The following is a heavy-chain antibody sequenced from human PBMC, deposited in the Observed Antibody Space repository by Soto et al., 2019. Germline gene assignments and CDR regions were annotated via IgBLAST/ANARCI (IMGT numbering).Heavy chain of an antibody. V-gene: IGHV1-8*01. CDR3: ARWVGSARVYGLDV. CDR2: MNSDSGNS. D-gene: IGHD6-19*01. Sequence: QVQLVQSGAEEKKPGASVKVSCKASGYNFNTYDIYWVRQATGQGLEWMGWMNSDSGNSGSAERFQGRLTMTRDTSISTAYMELSSLRSDDTAGYYCARWVGSARVYGLDVWGQGTTVTVSS. J-gene: IGHJ6*02. CDR1: GYNFNTYD.